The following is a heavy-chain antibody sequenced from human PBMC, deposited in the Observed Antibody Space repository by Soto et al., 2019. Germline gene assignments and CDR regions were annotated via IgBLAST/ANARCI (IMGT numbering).Heavy chain of an antibody. CDR1: GFTFSSYG. Sequence: GGSLRLSCAASGFTFSSYGMHWVRQAPGKGLEWVAVIWYDGSNKYYADSVKGRFTISRDNSKNTLYLQMNSLRAEDTAVYYCARDLFEYSTPGDGMDVWGQGTTVNVSS. D-gene: IGHD6-6*01. CDR2: IWYDGSNK. V-gene: IGHV3-33*01. CDR3: ARDLFEYSTPGDGMDV. J-gene: IGHJ6*02.